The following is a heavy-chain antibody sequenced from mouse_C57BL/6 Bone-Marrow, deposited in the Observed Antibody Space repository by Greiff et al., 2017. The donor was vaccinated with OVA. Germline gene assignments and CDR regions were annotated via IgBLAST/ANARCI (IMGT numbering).Heavy chain of an antibody. CDR1: GFNIKDDY. J-gene: IGHJ2*01. CDR3: TSYGNVDY. V-gene: IGHV14-4*01. CDR2: IDPENGDT. D-gene: IGHD2-1*01. Sequence: VQLQQSGAELVRPGASVKLSCTASGFNIKDDYMHWVKQRPEQGLEWIGWIDPENGDTEYASKFQGKATITADTSSNTAYLQLSSLTSEDTAVYYCTSYGNVDYGGQGITLTVSS.